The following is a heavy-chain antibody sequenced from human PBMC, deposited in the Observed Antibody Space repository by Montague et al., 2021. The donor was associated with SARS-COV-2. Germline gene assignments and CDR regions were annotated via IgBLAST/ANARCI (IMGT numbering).Heavy chain of an antibody. CDR2: VDHSGST. Sequence: SETLSLTCAVYGGSFNNYYWSWIRQPPGTGLELIWEVDHSGSTNYNPSLKSRLSISLATPTNQFSLKLNSVTATDAAVYYCASVQVTVIAILIMLAAAGALDSWGQGTKVTVSS. D-gene: IGHD3-16*02. J-gene: IGHJ3*02. CDR3: ASVQVTVIAILIMLAAAGALDS. CDR1: GGSFNNYY. V-gene: IGHV4-34*01.